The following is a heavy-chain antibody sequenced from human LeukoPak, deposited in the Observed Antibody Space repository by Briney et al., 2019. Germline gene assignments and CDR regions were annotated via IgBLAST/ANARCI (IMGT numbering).Heavy chain of an antibody. Sequence: PGGSLRLSCAASGFTFSSYSMNWVRQAPGKGLEWVSSISSSSSYIYYADSVKGRFTISRDNAKNSLYLQMNSLRAEDTAVYYCARDEITMIVVPGDYWGQGTLVTVSS. V-gene: IGHV3-21*04. CDR1: GFTFSSYS. CDR2: ISSSSSYI. CDR3: ARDEITMIVVPGDY. D-gene: IGHD3-22*01. J-gene: IGHJ4*02.